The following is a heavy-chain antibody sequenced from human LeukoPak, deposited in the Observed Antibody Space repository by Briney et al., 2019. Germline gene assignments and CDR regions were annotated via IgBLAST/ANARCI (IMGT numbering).Heavy chain of an antibody. CDR3: ARSYGDSAEHAFDI. CDR2: IYHSGST. D-gene: IGHD4-17*01. V-gene: IGHV4-30-2*01. J-gene: IGHJ3*02. Sequence: TSSETLSLTCAVSGGSISSGGYSWSWIRQPPGKGLEWIGYIYHSGSTYYNPSLKSRVTISVDRSKNQFSLKLSSVTAADTAVYYCARSYGDSAEHAFDIWGQGTMVTVSS. CDR1: GGSISSGGYS.